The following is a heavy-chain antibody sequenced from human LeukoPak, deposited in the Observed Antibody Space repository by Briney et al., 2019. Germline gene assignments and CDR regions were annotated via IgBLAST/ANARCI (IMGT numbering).Heavy chain of an antibody. J-gene: IGHJ4*02. D-gene: IGHD5-18*01. CDR2: FYTSGNT. V-gene: IGHV4-4*07. CDR1: GGSISSYY. Sequence: SETLSLTCTGSGGSISSYYWSWIRQPAGKGLEWIGRFYTSGNTNYNPSLKSRVNMSLDTSMNQFALKLTSVTAADTAVYYCAREGTGSYGRPFDYWGQGTLVTVSS. CDR3: AREGTGSYGRPFDY.